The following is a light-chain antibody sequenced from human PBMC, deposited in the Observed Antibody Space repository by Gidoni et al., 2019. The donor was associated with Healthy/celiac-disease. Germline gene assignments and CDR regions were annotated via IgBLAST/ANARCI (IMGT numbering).Light chain of an antibody. CDR3: QQRSNWPT. J-gene: IGKJ4*01. CDR2: DAS. V-gene: IGKV3-11*01. CDR1: QSVSSY. Sequence: EIVLTPSPATLSLAPGESATLSCLASQSVSSYLAWYQQKPGQAPRLLIYDASNRATGIPAMFSGSGSGTDFTLTISSLEPEDFAVYYCQQRSNWPTFXGXTKVEIK.